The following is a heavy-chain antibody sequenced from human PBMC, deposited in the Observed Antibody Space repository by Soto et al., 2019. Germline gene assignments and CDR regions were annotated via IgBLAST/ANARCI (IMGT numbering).Heavy chain of an antibody. Sequence: QVQLVESGGGLVKPGGSLRLSCAASGFTFSDYYMSWIRQAPGKGLEWVSYISSSSSYTNYADSVKGRFTISRDNAKNSQYLQMNSLRAEDTAVYYCARSTTYGPVRHRHYYYYGMDVWGQGTTVTVSS. D-gene: IGHD3-10*01. CDR1: GFTFSDYY. CDR3: ARSTTYGPVRHRHYYYYGMDV. V-gene: IGHV3-11*05. CDR2: ISSSSSYT. J-gene: IGHJ6*02.